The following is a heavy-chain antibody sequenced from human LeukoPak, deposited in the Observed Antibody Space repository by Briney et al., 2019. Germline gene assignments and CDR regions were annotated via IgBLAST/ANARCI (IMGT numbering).Heavy chain of an antibody. D-gene: IGHD3-9*01. CDR3: ARENPGYSTYHFDY. CDR2: IYHSGST. CDR1: GGSISSSNW. J-gene: IGHJ4*02. V-gene: IGHV4-4*02. Sequence: SETLSLTCAVSGGSISSSNWWSWVRQPPGKGLEWIGEIYHSGSTNYNPSLKSRVTISVDKSKNQFSLKLSSVTAADTAVYYCARENPGYSTYHFDYWGQGTLVTVSS.